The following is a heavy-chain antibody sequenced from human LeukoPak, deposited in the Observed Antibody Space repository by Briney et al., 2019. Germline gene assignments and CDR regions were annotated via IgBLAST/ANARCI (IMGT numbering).Heavy chain of an antibody. D-gene: IGHD5-12*01. CDR3: ARGSGYDLGFFDY. CDR2: IYYSGST. CDR1: GGSISSGEYY. Sequence: SQTLSLTCTVSGGSISSGEYYWSWIRQPPGKGLEWIGYIYYSGSTYYNPSLKSRVTISVDTSKNQFSLKLSSVTAADTAVYYCARGSGYDLGFFDYWGQGTLVTVSS. V-gene: IGHV4-30-4*01. J-gene: IGHJ4*02.